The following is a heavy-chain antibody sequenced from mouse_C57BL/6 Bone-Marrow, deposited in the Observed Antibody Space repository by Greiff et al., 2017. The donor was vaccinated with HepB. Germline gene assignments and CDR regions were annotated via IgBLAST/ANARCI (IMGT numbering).Heavy chain of an antibody. D-gene: IGHD2-13*01. CDR1: GFTFTDYY. Sequence: EVKLMESGGGLVQPGASLRLSCAASGFTFTDYYVSWVRQPPGKAPVWLALIRNKANGYTTEYTASVKGRFTISRDNSQNILYLQMNTLRAEDSATYYCVKAVSVISFDVWGTGTTVTVSS. V-gene: IGHV7-4*01. CDR2: IRNKANGYTT. CDR3: VKAVSVISFDV. J-gene: IGHJ1*03.